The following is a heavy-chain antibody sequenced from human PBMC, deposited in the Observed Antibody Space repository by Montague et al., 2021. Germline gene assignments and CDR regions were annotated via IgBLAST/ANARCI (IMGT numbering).Heavy chain of an antibody. D-gene: IGHD2-15*01. CDR1: GGSISSGGFY. Sequence: TLSLTCSVPGGSISSGGFYWSWIRQHPGKGPEWIGSIYDSGSTNYNPSLKSRLTLSRDTSKNQVSLRLTSVTAAETAVYYCARSGGYCSGGRCDTFDYWGQGTLVTVSS. V-gene: IGHV4-31*03. J-gene: IGHJ4*02. CDR2: IYDSGST. CDR3: ARSGGYCSGGRCDTFDY.